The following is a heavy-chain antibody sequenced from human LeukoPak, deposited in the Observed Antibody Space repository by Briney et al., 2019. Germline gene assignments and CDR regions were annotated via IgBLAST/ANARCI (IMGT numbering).Heavy chain of an antibody. J-gene: IGHJ3*02. Sequence: GGSLRLSCAASGFTFSGSALHWVRQASGKGLEWVGRIRSTANGYATAYAASVKGRFTISRDDSKNTAYLQMDSLKTEDTAVYYCARDGVPGITIFGVVRLTFDIWGQGTMVTVSS. D-gene: IGHD3-3*01. V-gene: IGHV3-73*01. CDR3: ARDGVPGITIFGVVRLTFDI. CDR1: GFTFSGSA. CDR2: IRSTANGYAT.